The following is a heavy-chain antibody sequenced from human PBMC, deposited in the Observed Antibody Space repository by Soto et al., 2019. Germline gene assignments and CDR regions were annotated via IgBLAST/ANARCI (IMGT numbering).Heavy chain of an antibody. Sequence: GGSLRLSCAASGFTFSSYAMSWVRQAPGKGLEWVSAISGSGGSTYYADSVKGRFTISRDNSKNTLYLQMNSLRAEDTAVYYCAKDHDSSGYPLYYFDYWGQGTLVTVSS. CDR1: GFTFSSYA. V-gene: IGHV3-23*01. CDR3: AKDHDSSGYPLYYFDY. J-gene: IGHJ4*02. D-gene: IGHD3-22*01. CDR2: ISGSGGST.